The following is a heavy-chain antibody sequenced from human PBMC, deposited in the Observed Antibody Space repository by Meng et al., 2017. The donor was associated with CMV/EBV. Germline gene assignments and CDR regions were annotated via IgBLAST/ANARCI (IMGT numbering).Heavy chain of an antibody. V-gene: IGHV4-34*01. CDR1: GGSCSGYY. D-gene: IGHD5-18*01. J-gene: IGHJ4*02. CDR3: ARGRGEDTAMVPFDY. Sequence: QRQQWGPGLLKLSETLSLRCAVYGGSCSGYYWSWIRQPPGKGLEWIGEINHSGSTNYNPSLKSRVTISVDTSKNQFSLKLSSVTAADTAVYYCARGRGEDTAMVPFDYWGQGTLVTVSS. CDR2: INHSGST.